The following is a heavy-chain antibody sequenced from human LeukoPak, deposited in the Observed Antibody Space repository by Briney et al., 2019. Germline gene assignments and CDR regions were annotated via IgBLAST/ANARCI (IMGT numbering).Heavy chain of an antibody. Sequence: PSETLSLTCAVYGGSFSGYYWSWIRQPPGKGLEWIGEINHSGSTNYNPSLKSRVTISVDTSKNQFSLKLSSVTAADTAVYYCARHGSVSGGRFPNSYFHYWGQGTLVTVSS. CDR2: INHSGST. CDR1: GGSFSGYY. D-gene: IGHD3-10*01. CDR3: ARHGSVSGGRFPNSYFHY. J-gene: IGHJ4*02. V-gene: IGHV4-34*01.